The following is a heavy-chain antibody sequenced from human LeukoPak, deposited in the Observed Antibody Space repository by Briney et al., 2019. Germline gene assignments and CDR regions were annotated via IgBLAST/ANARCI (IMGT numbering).Heavy chain of an antibody. CDR1: GGSISSYY. D-gene: IGHD3/OR15-3a*01. Sequence: SETLSLTCTVSGGSISSYYWSWIRQPPGKGLEWIGYIYYSGSTNYNPSLKSRVTISVDTSKNQFSLKLSSVTAADTAVYYCAREGPYGFVDYWGPGTLVTVSS. CDR2: IYYSGST. J-gene: IGHJ4*02. CDR3: AREGPYGFVDY. V-gene: IGHV4-59*01.